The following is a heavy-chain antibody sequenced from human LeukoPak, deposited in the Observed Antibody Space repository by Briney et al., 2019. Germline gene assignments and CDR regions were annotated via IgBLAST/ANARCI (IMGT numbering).Heavy chain of an antibody. Sequence: GGSLRLSCAASGFTFDDYAMHWVRQAPGKGLEWVSGISWNSGSIGYADSVKGRFTISRDNAKNSLYLQMNSLRAEDTALYYCAKDRYQLGSYFDYWGQGTLVTASS. CDR2: ISWNSGSI. CDR1: GFTFDDYA. V-gene: IGHV3-9*01. J-gene: IGHJ4*02. CDR3: AKDRYQLGSYFDY. D-gene: IGHD2-2*01.